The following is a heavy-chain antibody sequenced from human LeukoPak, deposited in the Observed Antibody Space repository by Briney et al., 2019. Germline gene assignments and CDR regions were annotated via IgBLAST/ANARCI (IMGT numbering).Heavy chain of an antibody. CDR2: ISYTGSNK. CDR1: GFTSSSYE. V-gene: IGHV3-48*03. Sequence: GGSLRLSCAASGFTSSSYEMNWVRQAPGKGLEWLSYISYTGSNKYYADSVKGRFTISRDNAKNSLYLQMNSLRAEDTAVYFCARVFVGENFDYWGRGTLVTVSS. D-gene: IGHD1-14*01. J-gene: IGHJ4*02. CDR3: ARVFVGENFDY.